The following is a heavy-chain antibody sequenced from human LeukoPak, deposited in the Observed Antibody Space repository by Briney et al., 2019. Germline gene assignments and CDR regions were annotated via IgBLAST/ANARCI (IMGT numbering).Heavy chain of an antibody. CDR3: ARESSVGATSV. Sequence: ASVKVSCKASGYTFTSYYMHWVRQAPGQGLEWMGIINPSGGSTSYAQKFQGRVTMTRDTSTSTVYMELSSPRSEDTALYYCARESSVGATSVWGQGTLVTVSS. CDR1: GYTFTSYY. CDR2: INPSGGST. D-gene: IGHD1-26*01. V-gene: IGHV1-46*01. J-gene: IGHJ4*02.